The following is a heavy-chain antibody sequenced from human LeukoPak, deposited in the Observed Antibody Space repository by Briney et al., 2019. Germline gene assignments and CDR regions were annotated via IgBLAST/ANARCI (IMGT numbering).Heavy chain of an antibody. V-gene: IGHV3-7*01. Sequence: PGGSLRLSCAASGFTFSSYWMSWVRQAPGKGLEWVANIKEDGSEKYYVDSVKGRFTISRDNAENSLYLQMNSLRAEDTAVYYCASGSTFGYWGQGALVTVSS. CDR3: ASGSTFGY. J-gene: IGHJ4*02. CDR2: IKEDGSEK. CDR1: GFTFSSYW. D-gene: IGHD6-13*01.